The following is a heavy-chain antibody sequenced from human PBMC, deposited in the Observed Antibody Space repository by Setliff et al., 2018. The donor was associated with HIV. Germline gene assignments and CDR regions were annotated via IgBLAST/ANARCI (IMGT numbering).Heavy chain of an antibody. CDR3: ARDRYTWNYGKNYMDA. Sequence: SETLSLTCAVYGGSFSGYYWSWIRQPPGKGLEWVGEINHSGSTNYNPSLKSRVTISVDTSKNQFSLKLSSVTAADTAVYYCARDRYTWNYGKNYMDAWGKGTTVTVSS. J-gene: IGHJ6*03. CDR2: INHSGST. V-gene: IGHV4-34*01. CDR1: GGSFSGYY. D-gene: IGHD1-7*01.